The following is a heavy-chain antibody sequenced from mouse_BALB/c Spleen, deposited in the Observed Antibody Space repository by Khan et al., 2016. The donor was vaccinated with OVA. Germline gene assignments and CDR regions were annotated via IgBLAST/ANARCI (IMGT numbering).Heavy chain of an antibody. CDR2: INTHSGVP. D-gene: IGHD2-14*01. V-gene: IGHV9-4*02. CDR1: GYTFTNAG. J-gene: IGHJ4*01. CDR3: ARGGAAYYRNDGGAMDY. Sequence: LVESGPELKKPGETVRISCKASGYTFTNAGMQWVQKMPGKGLKWIGWINTHSGVPKYAEDFKGRFAFSLETSASTVYLQITNHKNEDTAKYFGARGGAAYYRNDGGAMDYWGQGTSVTVSS.